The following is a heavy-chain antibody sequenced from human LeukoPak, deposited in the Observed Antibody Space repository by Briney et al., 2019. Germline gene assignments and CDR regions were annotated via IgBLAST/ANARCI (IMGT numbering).Heavy chain of an antibody. CDR1: GGSISSTRYY. D-gene: IGHD3-10*01. J-gene: IGHJ5*02. V-gene: IGHV4-39*01. CDR2: IYYSGST. Sequence: SQTLSLTCTVSGGSISSTRYYWGWIRQPPGKGLEWIGSIYYSGSTYYNPSLKSRVTMSVDRSKNQFSLKLSSVTAADTAVYYCARHGIYYGLGSSYGLPNWFDPWGQGTLVTVSS. CDR3: ARHGIYYGLGSSYGLPNWFDP.